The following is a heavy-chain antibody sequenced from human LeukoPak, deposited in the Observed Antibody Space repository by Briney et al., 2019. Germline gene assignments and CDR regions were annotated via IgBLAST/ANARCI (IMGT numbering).Heavy chain of an antibody. CDR3: VKRRTVDGTQKAWDY. V-gene: IGHV3-66*04. CDR2: TYSGGST. CDR1: GFTVSSNY. Sequence: GGSLRLSCAASGFTVSSNYISWVRHAPGKGMEWVSVTYSGGSTYYADSVKGRLSISRDNSKNTLYLQLSCPRAEDTAVYYCVKRRTVDGTQKAWDYWGQGTLVTVSS. D-gene: IGHD2-15*01. J-gene: IGHJ4*02.